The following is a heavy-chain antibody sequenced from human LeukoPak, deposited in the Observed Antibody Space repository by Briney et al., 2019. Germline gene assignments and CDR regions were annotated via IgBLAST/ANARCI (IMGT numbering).Heavy chain of an antibody. CDR2: ISGSGTST. CDR1: GFTFSSYT. Sequence: GGSLRLSCAASGFTFSSYTMNWVRQAPGKGLEWVSGISGSGTSTYYADSVKGRFTISRDNSENTPFLQMNSLRAEDTAVYYCAKDKYCSGGSCSRAYYYYGMDVWGQGTTVTVSS. J-gene: IGHJ6*02. D-gene: IGHD2-15*01. CDR3: AKDKYCSGGSCSRAYYYYGMDV. V-gene: IGHV3-23*01.